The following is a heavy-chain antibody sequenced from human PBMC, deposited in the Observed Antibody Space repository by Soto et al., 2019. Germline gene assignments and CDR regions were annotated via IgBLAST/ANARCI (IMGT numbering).Heavy chain of an antibody. Sequence: PGESLKVSCEASGYRFTRYWIPWVRQMPGKGLEWMGLIYPGDSETRYSLSFQGQVTISVDKSINTAYLHWSSLKAADTAMYFCARPEHYYGTGSDTGSMDVWGQGTTVTVS. D-gene: IGHD3-10*01. CDR1: GYRFTRYW. V-gene: IGHV5-51*01. CDR3: ARPEHYYGTGSDTGSMDV. CDR2: IYPGDSET. J-gene: IGHJ6*02.